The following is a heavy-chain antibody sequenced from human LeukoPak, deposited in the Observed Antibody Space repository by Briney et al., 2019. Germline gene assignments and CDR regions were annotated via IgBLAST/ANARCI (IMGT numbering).Heavy chain of an antibody. V-gene: IGHV3-23*01. CDR1: GFTFSSYT. D-gene: IGHD3/OR15-3a*01. CDR2: ISSSGVST. Sequence: PGGSLRLSCAASGFTFSSYTMNWVRQPPGKGLEWVSPISSSGVSTYYADSVKGRFTISRDNSKNTLYLQMNSLRAEDTAIYYCATGGLGISPFEYWGQGTLVTVSS. J-gene: IGHJ4*02. CDR3: ATGGLGISPFEY.